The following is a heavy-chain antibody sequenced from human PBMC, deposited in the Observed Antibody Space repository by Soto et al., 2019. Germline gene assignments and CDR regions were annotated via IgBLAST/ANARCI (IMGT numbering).Heavy chain of an antibody. J-gene: IGHJ4*02. CDR2: VYYSGRP. D-gene: IGHD3-22*01. CDR3: ARLLYDRSGHYYFDY. V-gene: IGHV4-39*01. CDR1: GGSLSTSNYY. Sequence: SETLSLTCTVSGGSLSTSNYYWGWIRQPPGKGLEWMGSVYYSGRPYDNPSLKSRVTIFVDTLRSQFSLRLSSVTAADTALYYCARLLYDRSGHYYFDYWGQGTQVTVSS.